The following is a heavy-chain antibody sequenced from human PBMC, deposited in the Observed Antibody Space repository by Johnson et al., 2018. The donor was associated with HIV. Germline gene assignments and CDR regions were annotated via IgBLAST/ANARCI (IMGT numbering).Heavy chain of an antibody. CDR3: ARENTFLDVASRGGSFEM. J-gene: IGHJ3*02. CDR2: ISYDGSKR. V-gene: IGHV3-30*04. CDR1: GFTFSSYA. D-gene: IGHD6-6*01. Sequence: QMQLVESGGGVVQPGRSLRLSCAASGFTFSSYAMHWVRQAPGKGLEWVTFISYDGSKRYYADSVKGRFTISRDNSKNTLYLQMSSLRAEDTALYYCARENTFLDVASRGGSFEMWGQGTTVIVSS.